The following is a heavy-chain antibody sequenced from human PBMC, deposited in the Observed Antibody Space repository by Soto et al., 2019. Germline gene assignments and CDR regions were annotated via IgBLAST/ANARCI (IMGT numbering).Heavy chain of an antibody. V-gene: IGHV3-30-3*01. D-gene: IGHD3-10*01. CDR1: GFTFSSYA. J-gene: IGHJ4*02. CDR3: ARDPMGRYYGSGSYYSDY. CDR2: ISYDGSNK. Sequence: QVQLVETGGGVVQPGRSLRLSCAASGFTFSSYAMHWVRQAPGKGLQWVAVISYDGSNKYYADSVKGRFTISRDNSKNPLCLQMNSLRAEVSAVDYCARDPMGRYYGSGSYYSDYWGQGTLVTVSS.